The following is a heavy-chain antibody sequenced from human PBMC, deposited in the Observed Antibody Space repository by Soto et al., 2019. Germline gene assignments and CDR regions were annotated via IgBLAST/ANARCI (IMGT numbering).Heavy chain of an antibody. J-gene: IGHJ5*02. CDR1: GFTFSSYA. CDR2: ISYDGSNK. CDR3: ARDGLTFGGVIAP. Sequence: GGSLRLSCAASGFTFSSYAMHWVRQAPGKGLEWVAVISYDGSNKYYADSVKGRFTISRDNSKNTLYLQMNSLRAEDTAVYYCARDGLTFGGVIAPWGQGTLVTVSS. D-gene: IGHD3-16*02. V-gene: IGHV3-30-3*01.